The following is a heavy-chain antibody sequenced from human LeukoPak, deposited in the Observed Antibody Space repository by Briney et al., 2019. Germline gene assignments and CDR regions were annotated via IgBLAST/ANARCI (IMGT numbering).Heavy chain of an antibody. J-gene: IGHJ4*02. CDR2: ISGSGGST. Sequence: GGSLRLSCAASGFTFSSYAMSWVRQAPGKGLEWVSAISGSGGSTYYADSVKGRFTISRDNSKNTLYQQMNSLRAEDTAVYYCAKDDVYYDSFDYWGQGTLVTVSS. CDR1: GFTFSSYA. CDR3: AKDDVYYDSFDY. D-gene: IGHD3-22*01. V-gene: IGHV3-23*01.